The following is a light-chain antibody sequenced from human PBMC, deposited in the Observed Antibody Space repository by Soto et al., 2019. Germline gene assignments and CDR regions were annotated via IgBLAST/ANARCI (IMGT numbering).Light chain of an antibody. V-gene: IGKV1-6*01. CDR1: QGIRSA. CDR3: LLDYAYFWA. Sequence: AIQVTQSPSSLSASVGDRVTITCRTSQGIRSALGWYQQKPGKVPKLLIYAASTLQSGVPSRFSGSGSGRDFTLTISLLQPEDVATYYCLLDYAYFWAFGQGTKVEIK. J-gene: IGKJ1*01. CDR2: AAS.